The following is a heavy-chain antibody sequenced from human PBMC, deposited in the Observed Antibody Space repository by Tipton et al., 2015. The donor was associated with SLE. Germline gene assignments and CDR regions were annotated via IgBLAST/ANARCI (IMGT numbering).Heavy chain of an antibody. D-gene: IGHD6-19*01. V-gene: IGHV3-23*01. CDR3: AKAHPSSGEGYYYYGMDV. Sequence: SLRLSCAASGFTFSSYAMSWVRQAPGKGLEWVSTISGSGGSTYYADSVKGRFTISRDNSKNTLYLQMNSLRAEDTAVYYCAKAHPSSGEGYYYYGMDVWGQGTTVTVSS. CDR2: ISGSGGST. CDR1: GFTFSSYA. J-gene: IGHJ6*02.